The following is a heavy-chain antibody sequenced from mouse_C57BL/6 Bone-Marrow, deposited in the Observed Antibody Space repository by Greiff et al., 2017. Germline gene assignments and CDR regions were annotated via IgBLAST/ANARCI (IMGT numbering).Heavy chain of an antibody. V-gene: IGHV5-6*01. Sequence: EVKLMESGGDLVKPGGSLKLSCAASGFTFSSYGMSWVRQTPDKRLEWVATISSGGSYTYYPDSVKGRFTISRDNAKNTLYLQMSGLKSEDTAMYYCARHGWEFAYWGQGTLVTVSA. CDR3: ARHGWEFAY. D-gene: IGHD4-1*01. J-gene: IGHJ3*01. CDR1: GFTFSSYG. CDR2: ISSGGSYT.